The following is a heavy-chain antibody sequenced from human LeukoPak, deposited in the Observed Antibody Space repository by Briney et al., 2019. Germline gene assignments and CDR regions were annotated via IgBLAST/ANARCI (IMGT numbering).Heavy chain of an antibody. D-gene: IGHD3-16*02. J-gene: IGHJ4*02. CDR2: FDPEDGET. Sequence: ASVKVSCKVSGYTLTELSMHWVRQAPGKGLEWMGGFDPEDGETIYAQKFQGRVTMTEDTSTDTAYMELSSLRSEDTAVYYCATDNRMITFGGVIALFDYWGQGTLVTVSS. CDR1: GYTLTELS. CDR3: ATDNRMITFGGVIALFDY. V-gene: IGHV1-24*01.